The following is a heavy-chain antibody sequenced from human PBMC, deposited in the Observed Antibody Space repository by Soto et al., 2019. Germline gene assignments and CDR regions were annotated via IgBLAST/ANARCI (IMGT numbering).Heavy chain of an antibody. CDR3: ARAISGRYQDAALDI. CDR1: GFSFTTYW. CDR2: IYPGDSDT. D-gene: IGHD1-26*01. Sequence: RGASLKISCKRSGFSFTTYWIGWVRKMPGRGLEWRGIIYPGDSDTTYSPSFQGQVSISADKSISTAYLQWTSLKASDTAMYYCARAISGRYQDAALDIWGQGTMVTVSS. J-gene: IGHJ3*02. V-gene: IGHV5-51*01.